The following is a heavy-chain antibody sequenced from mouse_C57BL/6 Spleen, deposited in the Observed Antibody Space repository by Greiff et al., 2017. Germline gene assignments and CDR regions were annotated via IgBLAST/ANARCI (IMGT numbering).Heavy chain of an antibody. D-gene: IGHD3-2*02. CDR3: ARYSSSGDEY. CDR2: IRNKANGYTT. CDR1: GFTFTDYY. V-gene: IGHV7-3*01. Sequence: EVQGVESGGGLVQPGGSLSLSCAASGFTFTDYYMSWVRQPPGKALEWLGFIRNKANGYTTAYSASVKGLFTISRDNSQSNLYLQMNALRAEDSATYYYARYSSSGDEYWGQGAPLTVSS. J-gene: IGHJ2*01.